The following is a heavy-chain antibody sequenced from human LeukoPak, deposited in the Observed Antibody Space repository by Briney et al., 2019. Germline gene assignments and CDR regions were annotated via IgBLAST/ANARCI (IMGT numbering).Heavy chain of an antibody. J-gene: IGHJ4*02. CDR1: GGSISSYY. Sequence: SETLSLTCTVSGGSISSYYWSWIRQPPGKGLEWIGYIYYSGSTNYSPSLKSRVTISVDTSKNQFSLKLSSVTAADTAVYYCARVGATIGYWGQGTLVTVSS. D-gene: IGHD1-26*01. V-gene: IGHV4-59*01. CDR2: IYYSGST. CDR3: ARVGATIGY.